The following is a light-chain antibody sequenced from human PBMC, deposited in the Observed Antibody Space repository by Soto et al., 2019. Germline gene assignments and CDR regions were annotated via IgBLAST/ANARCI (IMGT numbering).Light chain of an antibody. CDR3: QQYTNWPPYT. Sequence: EIVMTQSPATLSVSPGERATLSCRASQSVSTNLAWYQQKPGQSPRLLIYGASTRATGIPARFSGSGSETEFTLTISSLQSEDFAAYYCQQYTNWPPYTFGQGTNLEIK. CDR2: GAS. J-gene: IGKJ2*01. V-gene: IGKV3-15*01. CDR1: QSVSTN.